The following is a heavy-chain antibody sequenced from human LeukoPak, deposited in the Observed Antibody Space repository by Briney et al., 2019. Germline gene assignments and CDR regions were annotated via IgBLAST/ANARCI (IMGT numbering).Heavy chain of an antibody. CDR1: GYTFTGYY. D-gene: IGHD3-10*01. CDR2: INPNSGGT. J-gene: IGHJ6*02. Sequence: ASVKVSCKASGYTFTGYYMHWLRQAPGQGLEWMGWINPNSGGTNYAQKFQGRVTMTRDTSISTAYMELSRLRSDDTAVYYCARGTYGSGSYYYYYYYGMDVWGQGTTVTVSS. CDR3: ARGTYGSGSYYYYYYYGMDV. V-gene: IGHV1-2*02.